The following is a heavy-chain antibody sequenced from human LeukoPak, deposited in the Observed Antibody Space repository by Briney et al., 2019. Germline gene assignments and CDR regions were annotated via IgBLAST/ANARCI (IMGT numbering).Heavy chain of an antibody. Sequence: SETLSLTCAVYGGSFSDYYWSWLRQLPGKGLEWIGEINHSGNTYYNPSLKSRVTVSVDTSKNQFSLKLDSVTAADTAVYYCARTVGIVVIPGVQEDAYFDNWGQGTLVTVSS. V-gene: IGHV4-34*01. D-gene: IGHD2-2*01. CDR2: INHSGNT. CDR1: GGSFSDYY. CDR3: ARTVGIVVIPGVQEDAYFDN. J-gene: IGHJ4*02.